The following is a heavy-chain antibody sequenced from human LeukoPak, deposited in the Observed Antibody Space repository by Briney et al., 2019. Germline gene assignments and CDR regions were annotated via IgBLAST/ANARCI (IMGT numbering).Heavy chain of an antibody. CDR2: ISGSGGST. J-gene: IGHJ4*02. CDR1: GFTFSSYA. Sequence: GGSPRLSCAASGFTFSSYAMSWVRQAPGKGLEWVSAISGSGGSTYYADSVKGRFTISRDNSKNTLYLQMNSLRAEDTAVYYCAKEWGYSSGWYVDYWGQGTLVTVSS. V-gene: IGHV3-23*01. D-gene: IGHD6-19*01. CDR3: AKEWGYSSGWYVDY.